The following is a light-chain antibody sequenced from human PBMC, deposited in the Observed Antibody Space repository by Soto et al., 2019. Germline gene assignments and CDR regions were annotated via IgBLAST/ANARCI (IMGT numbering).Light chain of an antibody. V-gene: IGKV1-5*03. J-gene: IGKJ1*01. CDR1: QYIHNY. CDR2: EAA. CDR3: QQSKNYTWT. Sequence: DIQMTQSPSTLSASVGDRVTITCRASQYIHNYLAWYQQKPGEAPKLLIYEAANLESGVPSRFSGSGTGTEFTLTISSLQPDDFATYYGQQSKNYTWTFGQGTRVEI.